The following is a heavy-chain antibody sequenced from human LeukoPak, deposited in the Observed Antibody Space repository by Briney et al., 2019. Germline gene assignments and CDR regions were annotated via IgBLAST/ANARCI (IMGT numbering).Heavy chain of an antibody. V-gene: IGHV4-34*01. CDR2: INHSGST. J-gene: IGHJ4*02. CDR3: ASNICSSTSCYLGY. CDR1: GGSFSGYY. D-gene: IGHD2-2*01. Sequence: SETLSLTCAVYGGSFSGYYWSWIRQPPGKGLEWIGEINHSGSTNYNPSLKSRVTISVDTSKNQFSLKLSSVTVADTAVYYCASNICSSTSCYLGYWGQGTLVTVSS.